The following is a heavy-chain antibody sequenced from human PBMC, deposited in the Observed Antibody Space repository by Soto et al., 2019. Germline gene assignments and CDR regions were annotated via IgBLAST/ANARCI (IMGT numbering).Heavy chain of an antibody. CDR2: INHSGST. CDR3: ARGRARYCTNGVCYRNWFDP. CDR1: GGSFSGYY. D-gene: IGHD2-8*01. Sequence: SETLSLTCAVYGGSFSGYYWSWIRQPPGKGLEWIGEINHSGSTNYNPSLKSRVTISVDTSKNQFSLKLSSVTAADTAVYYCARGRARYCTNGVCYRNWFDPWAREPWSPSPQ. V-gene: IGHV4-34*01. J-gene: IGHJ5*02.